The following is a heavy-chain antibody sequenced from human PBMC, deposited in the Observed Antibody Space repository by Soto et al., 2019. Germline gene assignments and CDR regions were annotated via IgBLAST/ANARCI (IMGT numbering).Heavy chain of an antibody. V-gene: IGHV3-23*01. J-gene: IGHJ4*02. CDR3: AKAAKALWFGEKYYFDY. Sequence: EVQLLESGGGLVQPGGSLRLSCAASGFTFSSYAMSWVRQAPGRGLEWVSVISVSGGSTYYADSVKGRFTISRDNSKNTLYLKMNSLRAEDTAVYYCAKAAKALWFGEKYYFDYWGQGNLVTVSS. CDR1: GFTFSSYA. D-gene: IGHD3-10*01. CDR2: ISVSGGST.